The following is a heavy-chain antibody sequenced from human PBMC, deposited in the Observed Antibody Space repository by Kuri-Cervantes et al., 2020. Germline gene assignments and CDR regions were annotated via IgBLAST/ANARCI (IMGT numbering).Heavy chain of an antibody. CDR2: ISYDGSNK. V-gene: IGHV3-30-3*01. J-gene: IGHJ4*02. CDR3: ARGIAARRGGIDY. Sequence: SLKISCAASGFTFDDYTMHWVRQAPGKGLEWVAVISYDGSNKYYADSVKGRFTISRDNSKNTLYLQMNSLRAEDTAVYYCARGIAARRGGIDYWGQGTLVTVSS. D-gene: IGHD6-6*01. CDR1: GFTFDDYT.